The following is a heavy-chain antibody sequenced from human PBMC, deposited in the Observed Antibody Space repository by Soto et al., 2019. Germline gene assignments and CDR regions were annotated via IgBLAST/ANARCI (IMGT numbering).Heavy chain of an antibody. D-gene: IGHD6-13*01. J-gene: IGHJ4*02. CDR2: IWYDGSNK. V-gene: IGHV3-33*01. Sequence: QVQLVESGGGVVQPGRSLRLSCAASGFTFSSYGMHWVRQAPGKGLEWVAVIWYDGSNKYYADSVKGRFTISRDNSKNTLYLQMNSLRAEDTAVYYCARDGIAAAGPFDYWGQGTLVTVSS. CDR3: ARDGIAAAGPFDY. CDR1: GFTFSSYG.